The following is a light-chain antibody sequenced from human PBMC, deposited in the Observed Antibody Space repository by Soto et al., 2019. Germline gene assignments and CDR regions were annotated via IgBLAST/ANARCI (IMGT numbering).Light chain of an antibody. CDR2: DAS. Sequence: IHMTLSPSSLFASVGYRVTITCQATQDINIYLNWYQQKPGKAPNLLIYDASNLEIGVPSRFSGSGYGTHFKFTISSLQTEDIGTYYCQQYDILPITFGRGTRLEIK. V-gene: IGKV1-33*01. CDR1: QDINIY. J-gene: IGKJ5*01. CDR3: QQYDILPIT.